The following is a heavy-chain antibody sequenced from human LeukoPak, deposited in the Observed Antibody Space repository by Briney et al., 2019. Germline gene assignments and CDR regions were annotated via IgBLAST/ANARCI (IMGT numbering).Heavy chain of an antibody. CDR1: GFTFSSYS. D-gene: IGHD6-19*01. J-gene: IGHJ5*02. CDR2: ISSSSSYI. V-gene: IGHV3-21*01. CDR3: ARLSTTSGWYSWFDP. Sequence: GGSLRLSCAASGFTFSSYSMNWVRQAPGKGLEWVSSISSSSSYIYYADSVKGRFTISRDNAKNSLYLQMNSLRAEDTAVYYCARLSTTSGWYSWFDPWGQGTLVTVSS.